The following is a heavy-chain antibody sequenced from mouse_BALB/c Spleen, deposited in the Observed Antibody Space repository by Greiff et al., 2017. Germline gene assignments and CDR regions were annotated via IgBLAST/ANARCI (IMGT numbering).Heavy chain of an antibody. Sequence: DVKLVESGGGLVKPGGSLKLSCAASGFTFSDYYMYWVRQTPEKRLEWVATISDGGSYTYYPDSVKGRFTISRDNAKNNLYLQMSSLKSEDTAMYYCARESLSGDYWGQGTTLTVSS. J-gene: IGHJ2*01. CDR2: ISDGGSYT. CDR1: GFTFSDYY. CDR3: ARESLSGDY. V-gene: IGHV5-4*02. D-gene: IGHD4-1*01.